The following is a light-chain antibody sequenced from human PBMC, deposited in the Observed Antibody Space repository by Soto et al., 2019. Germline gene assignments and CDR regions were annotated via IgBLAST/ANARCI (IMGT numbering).Light chain of an antibody. CDR3: QQYNNRLST. J-gene: IGKJ1*01. CDR2: CAS. V-gene: IGKV3-15*01. CDR1: QSVNIG. Sequence: PGHTADLACRASQSVNIGLAWYQQKPGQAPKLLIYCASTRATDLPGTFSGSGSGTEFTLTITSLQSEDFAVYYCQQYNNRLSTFAQGTKVDIK.